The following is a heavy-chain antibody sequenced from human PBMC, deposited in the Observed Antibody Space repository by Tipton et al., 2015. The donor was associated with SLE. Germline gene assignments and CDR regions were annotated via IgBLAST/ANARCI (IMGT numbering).Heavy chain of an antibody. Sequence: GLSCAASGFSFSSYYMNWVRQVPGKGLEWVTIIWSDGIKKYYADSVKGRFTISRDNSKNTVYLQMNSLRAEDTAVYYCARGDGYSHGGYFDYWGQGTLVTVSS. D-gene: IGHD5-18*01. CDR3: ARGDGYSHGGYFDY. J-gene: IGHJ4*02. CDR1: GFSFSSYY. V-gene: IGHV3-33*08. CDR2: IWSDGIKK.